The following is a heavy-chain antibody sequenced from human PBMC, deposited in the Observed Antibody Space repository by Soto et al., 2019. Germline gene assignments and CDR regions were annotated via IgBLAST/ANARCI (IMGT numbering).Heavy chain of an antibody. V-gene: IGHV3-30-3*01. J-gene: IGHJ6*02. Sequence: QVQLVESGGGVVQPGRSLRLSCAASGFTFRNYAMHWVRQAPGKGLECVAVISYDGSNKFYRDYVKCRFTISRDNSKNTLYLQINSLRYEDTAVYYCARGDREDIAVVVGVRPGEYGVDVWGQGTTVTVSS. CDR3: ARGDREDIAVVVGVRPGEYGVDV. CDR1: GFTFRNYA. CDR2: ISYDGSNK. D-gene: IGHD2-15*01.